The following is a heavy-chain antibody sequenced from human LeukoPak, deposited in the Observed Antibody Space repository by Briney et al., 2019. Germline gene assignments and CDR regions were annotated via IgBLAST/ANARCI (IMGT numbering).Heavy chain of an antibody. CDR2: ISSSSSYI. CDR3: ARGTIVVVPATGVWFDP. J-gene: IGHJ5*02. CDR1: GFTFSSYS. D-gene: IGHD2-2*01. Sequence: GGSLRLSCAASGFTFSSYSMNWVRQAPGKGLEWVSFISSSSSYIYYADSVKGRFTISRDNAKNSLYLQMNSLRAEDTAVYYCARGTIVVVPATGVWFDPWGQGTLVTFSS. V-gene: IGHV3-21*01.